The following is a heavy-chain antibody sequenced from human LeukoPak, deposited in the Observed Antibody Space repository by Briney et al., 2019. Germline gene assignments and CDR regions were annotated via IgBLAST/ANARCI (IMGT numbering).Heavy chain of an antibody. CDR1: GFTFSSYS. Sequence: GGSLRLSCAASGFTFSSYSMNWVRQAPGKGLEWVAFIRYDGSNKYYADSVKGRFTISRDNSKNTLYLQMNSLRAEDTAVYYCAKDDYVVLDYWGQGTLVTVSS. J-gene: IGHJ4*02. CDR3: AKDDYVVLDY. V-gene: IGHV3-30*02. CDR2: IRYDGSNK. D-gene: IGHD4-17*01.